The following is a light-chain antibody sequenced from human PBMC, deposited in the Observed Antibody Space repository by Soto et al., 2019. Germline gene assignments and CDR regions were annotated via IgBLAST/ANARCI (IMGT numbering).Light chain of an antibody. CDR3: QSYDSSLSAWV. CDR1: SSNIGAGYD. CDR2: GNT. V-gene: IGLV1-40*01. Sequence: QSVLTQPPSVSGAPGQWVTISCTGSSSNIGAGYDVHWYQCLPGKTPKLLIYGNTNRPSGVPVQLSGFKSCTSASRAITRQLAEEEAEYYCQSYDSSLSAWVFGGGTKLTVL. J-gene: IGLJ3*02.